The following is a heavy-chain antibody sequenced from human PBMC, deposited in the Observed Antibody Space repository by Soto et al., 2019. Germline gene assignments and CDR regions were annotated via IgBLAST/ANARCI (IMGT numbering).Heavy chain of an antibody. D-gene: IGHD2-15*01. CDR3: AKRHMTTPGSYNFDY. V-gene: IGHV3-23*01. CDR1: GFIFSSYG. CDR2: ISGSGIT. Sequence: EVQLLESGGDLVQPGGSRRLSCAASGFIFSSYGMSWVRQTPGKGLEWVSGISGSGITYYADSVKGRFTISRDNSKNTLYLQMNSLRVEDTAVYYCAKRHMTTPGSYNFDYWGQGTLVTVSS. J-gene: IGHJ4*02.